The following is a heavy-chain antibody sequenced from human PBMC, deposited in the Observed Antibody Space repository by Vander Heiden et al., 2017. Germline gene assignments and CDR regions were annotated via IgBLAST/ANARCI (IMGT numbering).Heavy chain of an antibody. Sequence: EVQLLESGGGLVQPGGSLRLSCAASGFTFSSYAMIWVRQAPGKGLEWVSDISGSGGTTYYADSVKGRFTISRDNSKNTLYLQMNSLRAEDTAVYYCAKDKAGDYHWFDPWGQGTLVTVFS. D-gene: IGHD4-17*01. CDR2: ISGSGGTT. V-gene: IGHV3-23*01. CDR1: GFTFSSYA. CDR3: AKDKAGDYHWFDP. J-gene: IGHJ5*02.